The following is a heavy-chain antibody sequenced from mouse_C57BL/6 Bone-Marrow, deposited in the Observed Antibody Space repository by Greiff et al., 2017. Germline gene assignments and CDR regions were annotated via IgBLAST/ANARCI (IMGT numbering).Heavy chain of an antibody. CDR3: ARGCFDY. Sequence: QVQLQQPGAELVMPGASVKLSCKASGYTFTSYWMHWVKQRPGQGLEWIGEIDPSDSYTNYNQKFKGKSTLTVDKSSSTAYLQLSSLTSEDSAVYYCARGCFDYWGQGTTLTVSS. V-gene: IGHV1-69*01. J-gene: IGHJ2*01. CDR1: GYTFTSYW. CDR2: IDPSDSYT.